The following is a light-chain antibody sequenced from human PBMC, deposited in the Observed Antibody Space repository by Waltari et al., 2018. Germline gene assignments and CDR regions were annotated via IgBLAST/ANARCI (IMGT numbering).Light chain of an antibody. CDR2: WAS. Sequence: DIVMTQSPDSLAVSLGERATINCKSSQSVLYSSNNKNYLAWYQPKPGQPPKLVIYWASTRESGVPDRFSGSGSGTDFTLTISSLQPEDVATYYCQKYNSAPWTFGQGTKVEIK. V-gene: IGKV4-1*01. CDR3: QKYNSAPWT. J-gene: IGKJ1*01. CDR1: QSVLYSSNNKNY.